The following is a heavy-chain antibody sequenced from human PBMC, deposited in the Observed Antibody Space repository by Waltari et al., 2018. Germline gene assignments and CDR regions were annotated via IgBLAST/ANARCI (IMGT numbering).Heavy chain of an antibody. CDR1: GFTFSSYG. J-gene: IGHJ1*01. CDR3: AREYKAVTTFYFQH. V-gene: IGHV3-33*01. Sequence: QVQLVESGGGVVQPGRSLRLSCAASGFTFSSYGRHWVRQAPGKGLEWVAVIWYDGSNKYYADSVKGRFTISRDNSKNTLYLQMNSLRAEDTAVYYCAREYKAVTTFYFQHWGQGTLVTVSS. CDR2: IWYDGSNK. D-gene: IGHD4-17*01.